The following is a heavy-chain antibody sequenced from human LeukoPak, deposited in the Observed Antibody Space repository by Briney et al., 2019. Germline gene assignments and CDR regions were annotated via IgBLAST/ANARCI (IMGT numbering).Heavy chain of an antibody. CDR2: SSLANGNT. Sequence: ASVKVSCKISGNTLHTPAITWVRQAPGEGLEWMGWSSLANGNTNYAQKLQGRVTMTIDISTSTAYVELRSLRPDDTAVYYCARPQEMATIRWGNDAFDIWGQGTMVTVST. CDR1: GNTLHTPA. CDR3: ARPQEMATIRWGNDAFDI. J-gene: IGHJ3*02. V-gene: IGHV1-18*01. D-gene: IGHD5-24*01.